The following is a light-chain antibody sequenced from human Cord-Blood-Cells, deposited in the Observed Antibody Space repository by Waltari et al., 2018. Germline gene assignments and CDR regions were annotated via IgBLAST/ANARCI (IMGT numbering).Light chain of an antibody. Sequence: QSALTQPASVSGSPGQSITISCTGTSSDVGGYNYVSWYQQPPGKAPKRMIYEVSNRPAGVSNRFSGSKSGNTASLTISGLQAEDEADYYCSSYTSSSTLVVVGGGTKLTVL. V-gene: IGLV2-14*01. CDR3: SSYTSSSTLVV. J-gene: IGLJ2*01. CDR2: EVS. CDR1: SSDVGGYNY.